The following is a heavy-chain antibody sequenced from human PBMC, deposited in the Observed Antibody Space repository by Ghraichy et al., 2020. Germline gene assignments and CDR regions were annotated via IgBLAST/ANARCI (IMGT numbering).Heavy chain of an antibody. CDR2: IYHSGST. D-gene: IGHD3-3*01. V-gene: IGHV4-38-2*02. J-gene: IGHJ4*02. CDR3: ARALGGYDFWSGYYEPAGIDY. CDR1: GYSISSGYY. Sequence: SETLSLTCTVSGYSISSGYYWGWIRQPPGKGLEWIGSIYHSGSTYYNPSLKSRVTISVDTSKNQFSLKLSSVTAADTAVYYCARALGGYDFWSGYYEPAGIDYWGQGTLVTVPS.